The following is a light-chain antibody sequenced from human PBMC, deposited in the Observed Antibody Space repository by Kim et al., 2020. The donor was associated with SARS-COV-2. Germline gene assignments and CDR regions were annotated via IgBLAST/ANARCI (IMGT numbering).Light chain of an antibody. V-gene: IGLV3-21*04. Sequence: GKTARSTCGGNNIGSKSVHWNQLMSGQAPVLVIYYYCIRPSGIPGRFSGSNSGNTATLTISRVEAGDEADYYCQVWDSSSVHPNYVFGTGTKVTF. CDR3: QVWDSSSVHPNYV. J-gene: IGLJ1*01. CDR1: NIGSKS. CDR2: YYC.